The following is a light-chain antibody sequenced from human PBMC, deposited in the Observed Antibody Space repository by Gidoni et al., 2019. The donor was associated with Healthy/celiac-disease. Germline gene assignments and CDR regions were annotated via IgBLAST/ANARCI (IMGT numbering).Light chain of an antibody. J-gene: IGKJ1*01. CDR3: QQSYSTPRS. V-gene: IGKV1-39*01. CDR2: AAS. CDR1: QSISSY. Sequence: DIKMTQSPSSLSASVGDRVTITCRASQSISSYLNWYQQNPGKAPKLLIYAASSLQSGVPSRFSGSGSGTDFTLTISSLQPEDFATYYCQQSYSTPRSFGQGTKVEIK.